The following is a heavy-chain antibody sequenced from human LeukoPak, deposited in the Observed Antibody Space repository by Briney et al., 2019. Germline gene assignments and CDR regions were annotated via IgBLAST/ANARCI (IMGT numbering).Heavy chain of an antibody. Sequence: GGSLRLSCAASGFTFDDYGMSWVRQAPGKGLEWVSGINWNGGSTGYADSVKGRLTISRDNAKNSLYLQMNSLRAEDTALYYCARAAYYYDSSGYTAWGQGTLVTVSS. CDR1: GFTFDDYG. V-gene: IGHV3-20*04. D-gene: IGHD3-22*01. CDR3: ARAAYYYDSSGYTA. J-gene: IGHJ5*02. CDR2: INWNGGST.